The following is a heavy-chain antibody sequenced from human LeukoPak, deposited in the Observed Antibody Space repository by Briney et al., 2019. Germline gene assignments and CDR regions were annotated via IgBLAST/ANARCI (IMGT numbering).Heavy chain of an antibody. CDR1: GYTFTSYD. Sequence: GASVKVSCKASGYTFTSYDINWVRQAPGQGLEWMGGMNPNSGNTGYAQKFQGRVTITRNTSISTAYMELSSLRSEDTAVYYCARGPARYYYYYMDGWGKGTTVTVSS. CDR2: MNPNSGNT. CDR3: ARGPARYYYYYMDG. V-gene: IGHV1-8*03. J-gene: IGHJ6*03.